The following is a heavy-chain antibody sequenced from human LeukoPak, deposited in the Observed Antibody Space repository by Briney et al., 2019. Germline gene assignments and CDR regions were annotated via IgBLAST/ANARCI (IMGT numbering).Heavy chain of an antibody. CDR3: ARVDGRPVYDSSGFSIFEDFDY. D-gene: IGHD3-22*01. CDR1: GYTFTSYG. J-gene: IGHJ4*02. CDR2: ISAYNGNT. V-gene: IGHV1-18*01. Sequence: ASVKVSCKASGYTFTSYGISWVRQAPGQGLEWMGWISAYNGNTNYAQKLQGRVTMTTDTSTSTAYMELRSLRSDDTAVYYCARVDGRPVYDSSGFSIFEDFDYWGQGTLVTVSS.